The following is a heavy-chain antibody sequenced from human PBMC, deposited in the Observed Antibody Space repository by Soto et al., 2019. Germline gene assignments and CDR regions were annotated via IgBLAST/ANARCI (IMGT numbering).Heavy chain of an antibody. Sequence: QVQLVQSGAEVMKPGSSLTVSCKASGGTFITYGITWVRQAPGQGLEWMGNIIPLIGTANYSQMFRVRVTITADESTTTAYMELTSLRSEDTAVYYCARVVMTTVPASFYYGLDVWGQGTTVTVSS. CDR1: GGTFITYG. V-gene: IGHV1-69*18. CDR2: IIPLIGTA. J-gene: IGHJ6*02. D-gene: IGHD4-4*01. CDR3: ARVVMTTVPASFYYGLDV.